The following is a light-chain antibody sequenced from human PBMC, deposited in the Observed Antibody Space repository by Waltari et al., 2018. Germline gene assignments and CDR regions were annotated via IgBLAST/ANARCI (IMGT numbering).Light chain of an antibody. CDR2: YND. J-gene: IGLJ1*01. V-gene: IGLV3-21*04. CDR3: QVWDRDSDQYV. CDR1: NIGYKT. Sequence: YVLTQSPSVSVAPGKTAFLSCSGDNIGYKTVPWYQQRPVQSPILISYYNDTRPSGIPERFSASKSGNPATLTISRVEVGDEADYYCQVWDRDSDQYVFGPGTRVTVL.